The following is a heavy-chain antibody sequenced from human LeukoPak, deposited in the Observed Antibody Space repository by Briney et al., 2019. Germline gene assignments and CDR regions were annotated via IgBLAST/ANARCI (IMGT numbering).Heavy chain of an antibody. CDR1: GFTFSSYI. Sequence: GESLRLSCAASGFTFSSYIMNWVRQAPGKGLEWVSSISSSSSYIYYADSVKGRFTISRDNAKNSLYLQMNSLRAEDTAVYYCETNLRYCSSISCRNYWGQGTLVTVSS. J-gene: IGHJ4*02. D-gene: IGHD2-2*01. CDR3: ETNLRYCSSISCRNY. CDR2: ISSSSSYI. V-gene: IGHV3-21*01.